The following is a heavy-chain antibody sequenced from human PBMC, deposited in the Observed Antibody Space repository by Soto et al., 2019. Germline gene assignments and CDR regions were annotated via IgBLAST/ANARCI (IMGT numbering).Heavy chain of an antibody. V-gene: IGHV4-34*01. CDR2: INHSGST. CDR1: GGSFSGYY. Sequence: SETLSLTCAVYGGSFSGYYWTLIRQPPGTGLEWIGEINHSGSTNYNPSLKSRVSVLMDTSKNEFSLRLSSVTAADTAVYYCARHNPASTVFGIVISLRYWGHGTLVTVSS. CDR3: ARHNPASTVFGIVISLRY. J-gene: IGHJ4*01. D-gene: IGHD3-3*01.